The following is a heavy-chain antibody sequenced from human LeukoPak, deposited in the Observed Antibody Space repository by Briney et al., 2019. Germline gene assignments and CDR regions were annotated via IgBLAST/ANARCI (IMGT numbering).Heavy chain of an antibody. CDR3: ARAGRSGIPAAII. J-gene: IGHJ4*02. V-gene: IGHV1-2*02. CDR2: INPNSGGT. CDR1: GYTFTGYY. Sequence: ASVKVSCKASGYTFTGYYMHWVRQAPGQGLEWMGWINPNSGGTNYAQKFQGRVTMTRDTSISTAYMELSRLRSDDTTVYYCARAGRSGIPAAIIWGQGTLVTVSS. D-gene: IGHD2-2*01.